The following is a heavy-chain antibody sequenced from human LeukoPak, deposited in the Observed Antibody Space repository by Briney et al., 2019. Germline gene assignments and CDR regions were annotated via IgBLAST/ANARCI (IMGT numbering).Heavy chain of an antibody. D-gene: IGHD1-1*01. CDR1: GFSLGSYT. J-gene: IGHJ3*02. Sequence: TGGSLRLSCGASGFSLGSYTMDWVRQAPGKGLEWVSHINSGSSTIYYAGSVKGRFTISRDNAGNSLYLQMNSLRAEDTAVYYCARVLLERPGIDSFDIWGQGTMVTVSS. CDR2: INSGSSTI. CDR3: ARVLLERPGIDSFDI. V-gene: IGHV3-48*01.